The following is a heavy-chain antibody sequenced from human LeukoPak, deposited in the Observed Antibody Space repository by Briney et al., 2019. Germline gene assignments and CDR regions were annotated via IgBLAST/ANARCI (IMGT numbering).Heavy chain of an antibody. CDR3: ARSRIPIFGVAISGPPDFDY. CDR2: VSPNSGGT. J-gene: IGHJ4*02. CDR1: GYTFTDYY. Sequence: ASVKVSCKASGYTFTDYYMHWVRQAPGQRLEWLGWVSPNSGGTNYAQTFRGRLTMTGDASISTAYMEMGRLKSDDTAMYYCARSRIPIFGVAISGPPDFDYWGQGTLVTVSS. V-gene: IGHV1-2*02. D-gene: IGHD3-3*01.